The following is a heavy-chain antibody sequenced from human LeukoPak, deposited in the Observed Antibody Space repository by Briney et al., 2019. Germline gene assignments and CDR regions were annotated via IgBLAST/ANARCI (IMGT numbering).Heavy chain of an antibody. J-gene: IGHJ4*02. CDR2: LYFSGST. Sequence: SETLSLTCTVSGASISTFSWSWIRQPPGKGLERIGYLYFSGSTNYNPSLKSRVTISSDTSKNQLSLRLSSVTAADTAVYYCARAGRGWSFDYLGQGTLVTVSS. D-gene: IGHD2-15*01. V-gene: IGHV4-59*01. CDR1: GASISTFS. CDR3: ARAGRGWSFDY.